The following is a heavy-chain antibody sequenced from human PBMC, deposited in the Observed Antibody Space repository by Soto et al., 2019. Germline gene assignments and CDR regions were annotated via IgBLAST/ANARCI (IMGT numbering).Heavy chain of an antibody. D-gene: IGHD3-10*01. Sequence: SETLSLTCAVYGGSFSGYYWSWIRQPPGKGLEWIGEINHSGSTNYNPSLKSRVTISVDTSKNQFSLKLSSVTAADTAVYYCARGRRPILWFGERKLEQRANWFDPWGQGTLVTVSS. J-gene: IGHJ5*02. CDR3: ARGRRPILWFGERKLEQRANWFDP. CDR2: INHSGST. V-gene: IGHV4-34*01. CDR1: GGSFSGYY.